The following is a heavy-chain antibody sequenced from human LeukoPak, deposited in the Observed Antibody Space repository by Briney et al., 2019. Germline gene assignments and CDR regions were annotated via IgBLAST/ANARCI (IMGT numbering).Heavy chain of an antibody. J-gene: IGHJ4*02. CDR1: GFTFSLYG. CDR3: ARFDYWSGFYPLDH. Sequence: GGSLRLSCAASGFTFSLYGMQWVRQAPGKGLQWVAFIRYDASSEYYVDYLKGRFTISRDNSENTLYLQMNSLRTDDTAVYYCARFDYWSGFYPLDHWGEGTLVTVSS. V-gene: IGHV3-30*02. D-gene: IGHD3-3*01. CDR2: IRYDASSE.